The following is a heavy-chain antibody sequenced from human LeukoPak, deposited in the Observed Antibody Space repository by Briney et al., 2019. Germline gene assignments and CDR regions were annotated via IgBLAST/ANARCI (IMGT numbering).Heavy chain of an antibody. Sequence: ASVKVSCKASGYTFTGYYMHWVRQAPGQGLEWMGWINPNSGGTNYAQKFQGRVTMTRDTSISTAYMELSRLRSDDTAVYYCARGDYMVRGVIITGYYYMDVWGKGTTVTVSS. J-gene: IGHJ6*03. CDR3: ARGDYMVRGVIITGYYYMDV. D-gene: IGHD3-10*01. V-gene: IGHV1-2*02. CDR2: INPNSGGT. CDR1: GYTFTGYY.